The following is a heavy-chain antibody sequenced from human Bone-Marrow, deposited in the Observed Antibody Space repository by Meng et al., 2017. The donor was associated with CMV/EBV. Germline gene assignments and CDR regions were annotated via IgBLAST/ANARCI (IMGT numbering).Heavy chain of an antibody. CDR3: AKDITIFGVVPYYYYGMDV. CDR1: GFTFSSYA. Sequence: GGSLRLSCAASGFTFSSYAMSWVRQAPGKGLEWVSVIYSGGSSTYYADSVKGRFTISRDNSKNTLYLQMNSLRAEDTAVYYCAKDITIFGVVPYYYYGMDVWGQGTTVTSP. CDR2: IYSGGSST. D-gene: IGHD3-3*01. V-gene: IGHV3-23*03. J-gene: IGHJ6*02.